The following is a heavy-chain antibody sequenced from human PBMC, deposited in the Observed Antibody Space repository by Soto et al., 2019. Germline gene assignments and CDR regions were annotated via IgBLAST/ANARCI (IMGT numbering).Heavy chain of an antibody. CDR1: GGSISSGDYY. Sequence: QVQLQESGPGLVKPSQTLSLTCTVSGGSISSGDYYWSWIRQPPGKGLEWIGYIYYSGNTYYSPSLNSRVTISVDTSQNTFSLKLSSVTAADTAVYYCARERPDGTRLDPWGQGTLVTVSS. CDR3: ARERPDGTRLDP. J-gene: IGHJ5*02. D-gene: IGHD2-2*01. CDR2: IYYSGNT. V-gene: IGHV4-30-4*01.